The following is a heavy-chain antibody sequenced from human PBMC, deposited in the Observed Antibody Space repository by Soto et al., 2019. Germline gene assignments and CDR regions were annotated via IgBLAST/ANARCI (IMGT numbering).Heavy chain of an antibody. Sequence: GGSLRLSCAASGFTFSSYGMHWVRQAPGKGLEWVAVIWYDGSNKYYADSVKGRFTISRDNSKNTLYLQMNSLRAEDTAVYYCARSPIHMVRGVIGPDYWGQGTLATASS. D-gene: IGHD3-10*01. J-gene: IGHJ4*02. CDR3: ARSPIHMVRGVIGPDY. V-gene: IGHV3-33*01. CDR1: GFTFSSYG. CDR2: IWYDGSNK.